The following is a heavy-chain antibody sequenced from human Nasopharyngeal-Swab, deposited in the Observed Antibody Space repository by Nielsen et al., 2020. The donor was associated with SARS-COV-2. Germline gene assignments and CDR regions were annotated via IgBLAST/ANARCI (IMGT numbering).Heavy chain of an antibody. J-gene: IGHJ4*02. D-gene: IGHD3-10*01. CDR2: FDPEDGET. V-gene: IGHV1-24*01. CDR1: GYTLTELS. CDR3: ARQPTYYYGSGSYYSSDVYFDY. Sequence: ASVKVSCKVSGYTLTELSMHWVRQAPGKGLEWMGGFDPEDGETIYAQKFQGRVTMTEDTSTDTAYMELSSLRSEDTAVYCYARQPTYYYGSGSYYSSDVYFDYWGQGTLVTVSS.